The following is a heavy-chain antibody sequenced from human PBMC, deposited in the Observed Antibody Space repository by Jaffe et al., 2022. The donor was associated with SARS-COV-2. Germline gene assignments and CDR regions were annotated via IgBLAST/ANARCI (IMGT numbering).Heavy chain of an antibody. CDR2: IKSNNDGGTP. CDR1: GFTFSDAW. J-gene: IGHJ4*02. V-gene: IGHV3-15*01. Sequence: EVQLVESGGGLLKPGGSLRLSCAASGFTFSDAWMSWVRQAPGKGLEWIGRIKSNNDGGTPDYAASVKGRFTISRDDSKNTLYLEMNSLKTEDTAVYYCTTVKTTWGYWGQGTLVTVSS. CDR3: TTVKTTWGY. D-gene: IGHD7-27*01.